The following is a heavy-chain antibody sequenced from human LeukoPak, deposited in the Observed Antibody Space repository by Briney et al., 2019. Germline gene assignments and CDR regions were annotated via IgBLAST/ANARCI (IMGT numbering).Heavy chain of an antibody. CDR2: ISSSSSYI. D-gene: IGHD4-17*01. J-gene: IGHJ4*02. Sequence: GGSLRLSCAAPGFTFSSYSMNWVRQAPGKGLEWVSSISSSSSYIYYADSVKGRFTISRDNSKNTLYLQMNSLRAEDTAIYYCAKLPATVTSYYFDYWGQGTLVTVSS. V-gene: IGHV3-21*04. CDR1: GFTFSSYS. CDR3: AKLPATVTSYYFDY.